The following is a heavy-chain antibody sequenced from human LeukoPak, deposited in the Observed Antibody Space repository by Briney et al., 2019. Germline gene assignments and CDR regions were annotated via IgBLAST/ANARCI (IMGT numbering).Heavy chain of an antibody. D-gene: IGHD6-6*01. V-gene: IGHV3-23*01. CDR1: GFTFSSYA. CDR3: AKAVIAARPAQK. Sequence: GGSLRLPCAASGFTFSSYAMSWVRQTPGKGLEWVSTISGSGGSTYYADSVKGRFTISRDNSKNTLYLQMNSLRAEDTAVYYCAKAVIAARPAQKWGQGTLVTVSS. J-gene: IGHJ4*02. CDR2: ISGSGGST.